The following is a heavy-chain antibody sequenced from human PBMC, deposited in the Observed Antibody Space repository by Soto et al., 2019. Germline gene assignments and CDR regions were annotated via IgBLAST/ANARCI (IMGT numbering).Heavy chain of an antibody. CDR2: ISYDGSNK. CDR1: GFTFSSYG. CDR3: AKDHTHSQDSSGYYPTYYFDY. J-gene: IGHJ4*02. Sequence: GGSLRLSCAASGFTFSSYGMHWVRQAPGKGLEWVAVISYDGSNKYYADSVKGRFTISRDNSKNTLYLQMNSLRAEDTAVYYCAKDHTHSQDSSGYYPTYYFDYWGQGTLVTVSS. D-gene: IGHD3-22*01. V-gene: IGHV3-30*18.